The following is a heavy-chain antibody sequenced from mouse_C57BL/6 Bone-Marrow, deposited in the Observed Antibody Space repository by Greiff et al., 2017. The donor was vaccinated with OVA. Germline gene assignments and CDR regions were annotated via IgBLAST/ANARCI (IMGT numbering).Heavy chain of an antibody. CDR2: INPGSGGT. CDR1: GYAFTNYL. Sequence: VQLQQSGAELVRPGTSVKVSCKASGYAFTNYLIEWVKQRPGPGLEWIGVINPGSGGTNYNEKFKGKATLTADKSSSTAYMQLSSLTSEDSAVYCCARGYYGSSYGYVDVWGTGTTVTVSS. J-gene: IGHJ1*03. CDR3: ARGYYGSSYGYVDV. V-gene: IGHV1-54*01. D-gene: IGHD1-1*01.